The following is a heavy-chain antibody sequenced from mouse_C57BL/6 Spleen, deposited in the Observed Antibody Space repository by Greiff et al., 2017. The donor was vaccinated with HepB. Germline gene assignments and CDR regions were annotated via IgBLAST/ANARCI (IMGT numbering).Heavy chain of an antibody. J-gene: IGHJ2*01. V-gene: IGHV1-39*01. CDR2: INPNYGTT. D-gene: IGHD1-1*01. Sequence: VQLQQSGPELVKPGASVKISCKASGYSFTDYNMNWVKQSNGKSLEWIGVINPNYGTTSYNQKFKGKATLTVDQSSITAYMQLNSLTSEDSAVYYCAREGYYYGSSYRYYFDYWGQGTTLTVSS. CDR3: AREGYYYGSSYRYYFDY. CDR1: GYSFTDYN.